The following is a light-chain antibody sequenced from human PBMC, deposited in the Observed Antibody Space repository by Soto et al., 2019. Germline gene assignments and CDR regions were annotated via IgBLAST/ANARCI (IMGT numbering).Light chain of an antibody. CDR2: AAS. CDR3: KQYNNWPLT. CDR1: QSISTY. J-gene: IGKJ4*01. V-gene: IGKV1-39*02. Sequence: VGDRVTITCRASQSISTYLHWYQQKPGKAPNLLIYAASTLQSGVPSRFSGSGSGTDFTLTISSLQSEDFAVYYCKQYNNWPLTFGGGTKVDIK.